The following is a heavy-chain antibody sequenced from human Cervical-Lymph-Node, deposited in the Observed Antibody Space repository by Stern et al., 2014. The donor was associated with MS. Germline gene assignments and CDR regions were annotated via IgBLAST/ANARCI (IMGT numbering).Heavy chain of an antibody. CDR2: IYSNGYS. CDR1: GDSIRNYY. CDR3: ARERGYCNDGVCSDYSYGMDV. J-gene: IGHJ6*02. D-gene: IGHD2-8*01. Sequence: QLQLQESGPGLVKPSETLSLICSVSGDSIRNYYWTWIRQPAGKGLEWIGRIYSNGYSNYSPSLKSRVTMSADTSKNQFFLKLYSVTAADTAVYYCARERGYCNDGVCSDYSYGMDVWGQGTTVVASS. V-gene: IGHV4-4*07.